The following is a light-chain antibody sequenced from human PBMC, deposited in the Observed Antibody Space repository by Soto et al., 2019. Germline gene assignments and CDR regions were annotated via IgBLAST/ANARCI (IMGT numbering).Light chain of an antibody. CDR3: ATCDDSLKGPV. V-gene: IGLV1-44*01. CDR2: SNN. CDR1: SSNIGSNS. Sequence: QSVLTQPPSASGTPGQRVTISCSGSSSNIGSNSIIWYQQLPGTAPKLLISSNNQRPSGVPDRFSGSKSGTSASLAISGLQSEDEADYHCATCDDSLKGPVFGGGTKLTVL. J-gene: IGLJ3*02.